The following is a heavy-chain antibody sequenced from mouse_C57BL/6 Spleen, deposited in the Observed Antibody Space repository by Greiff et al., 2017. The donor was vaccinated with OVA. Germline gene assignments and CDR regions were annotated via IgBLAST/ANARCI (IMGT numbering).Heavy chain of an antibody. CDR2: IYPRSGNT. V-gene: IGHV1-81*01. CDR3: ASYYGSSPFAY. Sequence: VQLQQSGAELVRPGASVKLSCKASGYTFTSYGISWVKQRTGQGLEWIGEIYPRSGNTYYNEKFKGKATLTADKSSSTAYMELRSLTSEDSAVYFCASYYGSSPFAYWGQGTLVTVSA. CDR1: GYTFTSYG. D-gene: IGHD1-1*01. J-gene: IGHJ3*01.